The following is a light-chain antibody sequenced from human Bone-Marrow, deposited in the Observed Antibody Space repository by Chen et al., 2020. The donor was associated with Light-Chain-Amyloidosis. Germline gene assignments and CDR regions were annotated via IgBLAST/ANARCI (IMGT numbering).Light chain of an antibody. CDR2: HTS. CDR1: QSVHNNY. V-gene: IGKV3-20*01. J-gene: IGKJ4*01. CDR3: QQYGTSPLT. Sequence: EIVLMQSPGTLSLSPGDRATLSCRASQSVHNNYVAWYQQRPDQPPTLLIFHTSTRAADIPDRFSGSGSGTDFALTISSLEPEDFAVYFCQQYGTSPLTFGGGSKVEIK.